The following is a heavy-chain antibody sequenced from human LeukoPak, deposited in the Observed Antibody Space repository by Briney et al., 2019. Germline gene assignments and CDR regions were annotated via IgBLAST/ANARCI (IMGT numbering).Heavy chain of an antibody. CDR2: ISASGGST. CDR1: GFTFSSYA. CDR3: AKIPVSYSSGWSNFDY. V-gene: IGHV3-23*01. J-gene: IGHJ4*02. Sequence: TGGSLRLSCAASGFTFSSYAMSWVRQAPVKGLEWVSGISASGGSTYYADSVKGRFTISRDNPKNTLYLQMNSLRAEDTAVYYCAKIPVSYSSGWSNFDYWGQGTLVTVSS. D-gene: IGHD6-19*01.